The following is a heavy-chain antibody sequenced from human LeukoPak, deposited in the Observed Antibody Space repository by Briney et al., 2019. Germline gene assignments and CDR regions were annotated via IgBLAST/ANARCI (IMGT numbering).Heavy chain of an antibody. CDR2: ISSTSIYR. Sequence: GGSLRLSCSASGFTFSRYSMNWVRQAPGKGLEWVSSISSTSIYRYYADSVKGRFTISRDNSKNTLYLQMNSLRAEDTAVYYCARGGPAAGRFDYWGQGTLVTVSS. V-gene: IGHV3-21*01. CDR1: GFTFSRYS. D-gene: IGHD6-13*01. CDR3: ARGGPAAGRFDY. J-gene: IGHJ4*02.